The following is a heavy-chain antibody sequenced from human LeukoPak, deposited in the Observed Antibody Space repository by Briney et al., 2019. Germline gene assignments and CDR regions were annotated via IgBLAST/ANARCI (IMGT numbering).Heavy chain of an antibody. Sequence: GGSLRPPCAASGFTFSSYGMHWVRQAPGKGLEWVAVISYDGSNKYYADSVKGRFTISRDNSKNTLYLQMNSLRAEDTAVYYCAKDRGEIVVVITYYFDYWGQGTLVTVSS. CDR3: AKDRGEIVVVITYYFDY. D-gene: IGHD3-22*01. CDR2: ISYDGSNK. CDR1: GFTFSSYG. V-gene: IGHV3-30*18. J-gene: IGHJ4*02.